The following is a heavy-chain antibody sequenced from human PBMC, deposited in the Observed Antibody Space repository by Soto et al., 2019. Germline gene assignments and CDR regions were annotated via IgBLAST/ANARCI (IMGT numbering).Heavy chain of an antibody. J-gene: IGHJ4*02. Sequence: PSETLSLTCTVSGGSISSYYWSWIRQPPGKGLEWIGYIYYSGSTNYNPSLKSRVTISVDTSKNQFSLKLSSVTAADTAVYYCARLGTITIDYWGQGTLVTVSS. CDR3: ARLGTITIDY. D-gene: IGHD5-12*01. CDR2: IYYSGST. CDR1: GGSISSYY. V-gene: IGHV4-59*01.